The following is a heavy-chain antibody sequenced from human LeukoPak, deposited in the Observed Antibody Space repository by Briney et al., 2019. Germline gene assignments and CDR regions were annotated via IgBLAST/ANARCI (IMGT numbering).Heavy chain of an antibody. Sequence: ASVKVSCKASGYTFTSFYVHWVRQAPGQGLEWIGIINPSGGTTTYAQKFQGRVTMARDTSTSTVYMELGSLRSEDTAVYYCASPSYYYDSSGYYYFDYWGQGTLVTVSS. CDR1: GYTFTSFY. D-gene: IGHD3-22*01. CDR3: ASPSYYYDSSGYYYFDY. CDR2: INPSGGTT. J-gene: IGHJ4*02. V-gene: IGHV1-46*01.